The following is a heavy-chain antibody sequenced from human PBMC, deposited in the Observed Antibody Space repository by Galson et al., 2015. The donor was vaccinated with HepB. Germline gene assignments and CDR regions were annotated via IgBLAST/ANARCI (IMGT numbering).Heavy chain of an antibody. D-gene: IGHD3-3*01. CDR1: GYIFTNYG. V-gene: IGHV1-18*04. CDR2: ISAYNGNT. J-gene: IGHJ4*02. CDR3: AKREAYVRFPDY. Sequence: SVKVSCKASGYIFTNYGISWVRQAPGQGLEWMGWISAYNGNTNYAQNFQGRVTMTTDTSTNTAYLEMRSLRSDDTAVYYCAKREAYVRFPDYWGQGTLSPYPQ.